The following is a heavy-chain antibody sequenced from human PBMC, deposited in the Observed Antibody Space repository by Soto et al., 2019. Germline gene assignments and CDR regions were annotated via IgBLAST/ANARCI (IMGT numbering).Heavy chain of an antibody. CDR1: GYNFTTYW. CDR2: IYPGDSDT. V-gene: IGHV5-51*01. J-gene: IGHJ6*02. D-gene: IGHD3-22*01. Sequence: LGESLKISCKGSGYNFTTYWSGWVRQMPGKGLEWMGIIYPGDSDTRYSPSFQGQVTISADKSISTAYLQWSSLKASDTAMYYCARNYYDSSGRYGMDVWGQGTTVTVSS. CDR3: ARNYYDSSGRYGMDV.